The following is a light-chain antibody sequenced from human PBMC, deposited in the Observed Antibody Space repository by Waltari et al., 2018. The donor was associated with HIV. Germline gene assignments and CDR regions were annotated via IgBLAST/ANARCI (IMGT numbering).Light chain of an antibody. CDR3: SSYTSSSVV. Sequence: QSALTQPASVSGSPGQSITISCTGTSSDVGGYNYVSWYQQHPGKAPKLMIYDVSKRPSGVSKRFAGSKSGNTASLTISGLQAEDEADYYCSSYTSSSVVFGGGTKLTVL. CDR1: SSDVGGYNY. J-gene: IGLJ2*01. V-gene: IGLV2-14*01. CDR2: DVS.